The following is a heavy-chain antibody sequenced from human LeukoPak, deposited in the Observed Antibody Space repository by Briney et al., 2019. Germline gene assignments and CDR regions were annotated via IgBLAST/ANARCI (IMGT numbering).Heavy chain of an antibody. Sequence: GGSLRLSCAASGFTFSSYGMHWVRQAPGKGLEWVAVISYDGSNKYYPDSVKGRFTISRDNSKNTLYLQMNSLRAEDTAVYYCARDSGFSGTQRGEYWGQGTLVTVSS. CDR1: GFTFSSYG. CDR3: ARDSGFSGTQRGEY. J-gene: IGHJ4*02. CDR2: ISYDGSNK. V-gene: IGHV3-30*03. D-gene: IGHD6-6*01.